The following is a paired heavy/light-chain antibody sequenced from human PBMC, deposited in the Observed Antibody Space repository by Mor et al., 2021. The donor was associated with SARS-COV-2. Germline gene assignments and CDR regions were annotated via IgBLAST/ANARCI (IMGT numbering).Heavy chain of an antibody. CDR3: AKSSGSYDHGTRFDP. CDR2: ISGSAGST. V-gene: IGHV3-23*01. CDR1: GFTFNSYA. D-gene: IGHD3-10*01. Sequence: EVQLLESGGGLVQPGGSLRLSCVASGFTFNSYAMNWVRQAPGKGLEWVSGISGSAGSTYYADSVKGRFTISRDNSKNTLNLQMNSLKAEDTAVYYCAKSSGSYDHGTRFDPWGQGTLVTVSS. J-gene: IGHJ5*02.
Light chain of an antibody. CDR2: EGS. J-gene: IGLJ3*02. V-gene: IGLV2-23*01. CDR3: CSYAGSSTWV. Sequence: QSALTQPASVSGSPGQSITISCTGTSSDVGNYNLVSWYQQHPGKAPKLMIYEGSKRPSGVSNRFSGSKSGNTASLTISGLQAEDEANYYCCSYAGSSTWVFGGGTKLTVL. CDR1: SSDVGNYNL.